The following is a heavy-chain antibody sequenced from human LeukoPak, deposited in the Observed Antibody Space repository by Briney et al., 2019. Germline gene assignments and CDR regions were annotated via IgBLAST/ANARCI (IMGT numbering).Heavy chain of an antibody. Sequence: PGGSLRLSCAASGFTVSSNSMTWVRQAPGKGLVWVSILYNGGGANYADSVKGRFTISRDNSRNTLFLQMNSLRAEDTAVYYCARRDTTGWYHHFDYWGQGTLVTVSS. CDR2: LYNGGGA. CDR1: GFTVSSNS. V-gene: IGHV3-53*01. D-gene: IGHD6-19*01. J-gene: IGHJ4*02. CDR3: ARRDTTGWYHHFDY.